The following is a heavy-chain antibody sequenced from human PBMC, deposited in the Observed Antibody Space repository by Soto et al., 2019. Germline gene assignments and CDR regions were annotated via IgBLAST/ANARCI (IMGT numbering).Heavy chain of an antibody. D-gene: IGHD6-6*01. Sequence: QEQLVESGGGVVQPGRSLRLSCAASGFTFSSYGMHWVRQAPGKGLEWVALISYDGSNKYYADSVKGRFTISRDNSKNTMYLQMNSLRAEDMAVYYYAKPYSSSVHYYKYGMDVWGQGTTVTVSS. CDR3: AKPYSSSVHYYKYGMDV. CDR2: ISYDGSNK. V-gene: IGHV3-30*18. CDR1: GFTFSSYG. J-gene: IGHJ6*02.